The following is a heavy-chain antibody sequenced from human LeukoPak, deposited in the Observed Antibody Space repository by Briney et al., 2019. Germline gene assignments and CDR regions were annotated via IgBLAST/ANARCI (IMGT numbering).Heavy chain of an antibody. CDR2: ILYDGSNK. J-gene: IGHJ4*02. D-gene: IGHD3-22*01. CDR3: AKGFYDSSGYPIDY. V-gene: IGHV3-30*02. Sequence: PGGSLRLSCAASRCTFSSYGMHWVRQAPGKGLEWVAFILYDGSNKYYADSVKGRFTISRDNSKNTLYLQMNSLRAEDTAVYYCAKGFYDSSGYPIDYWGQGTLVTVSS. CDR1: RCTFSSYG.